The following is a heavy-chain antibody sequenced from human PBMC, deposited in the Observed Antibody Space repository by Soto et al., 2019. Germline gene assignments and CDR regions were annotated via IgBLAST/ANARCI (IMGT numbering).Heavy chain of an antibody. CDR2: INAGNGDA. V-gene: IGHV1-3*01. J-gene: IGHJ2*01. CDR1: GYTFTSYS. D-gene: IGHD6-13*01. Sequence: ASVKVSCKASGYTFTSYSMHWVLQAPGQRLEWMGWINAGNGDAKSSQKFQGRVTFTRDTSASTAYMELSSLRSEDTAVYFCARFPSAAGPRYWYFDLWGRGTLVTVSS. CDR3: ARFPSAAGPRYWYFDL.